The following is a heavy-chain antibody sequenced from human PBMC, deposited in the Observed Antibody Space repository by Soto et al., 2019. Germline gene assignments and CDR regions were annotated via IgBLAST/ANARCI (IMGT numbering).Heavy chain of an antibody. CDR3: ARDPDELLAPFDC. D-gene: IGHD2-15*01. Sequence: EVQLLESGGDLVQRGGSLRLSCAASGFTFSSYAMNWVRQAPGKGLEWVSGIGGSGISTYYADSVKGRFTVSRDNSKNTLYLQMNSLRAGDTALYYCARDPDELLAPFDCWGQGTLVTVSS. CDR2: IGGSGIST. J-gene: IGHJ4*02. V-gene: IGHV3-23*01. CDR1: GFTFSSYA.